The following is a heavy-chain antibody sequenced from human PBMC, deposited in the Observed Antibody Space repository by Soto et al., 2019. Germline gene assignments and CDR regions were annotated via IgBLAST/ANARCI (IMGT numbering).Heavy chain of an antibody. V-gene: IGHV4-4*02. D-gene: IGHD2-2*02. CDR1: GGSVSSTNW. CDR3: ATLPPRIDVPVLPIPT. CDR2: IYHIGST. Sequence: VQLLQSGPGLVKPSGTLSLTCAVSGGSVSSTNWWSWVRQSPGKGLEWIGDIYHIGSTNYNPSLRGLVTISVDKSNNQFSRTLKYVIAADTAVYYCATLPPRIDVPVLPIPTWGQGTLVTVSS. J-gene: IGHJ5*02.